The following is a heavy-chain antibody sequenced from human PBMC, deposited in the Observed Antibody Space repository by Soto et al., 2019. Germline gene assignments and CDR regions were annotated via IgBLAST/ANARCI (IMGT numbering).Heavy chain of an antibody. CDR1: GGTFSSYA. D-gene: IGHD3-22*01. J-gene: IGHJ6*02. V-gene: IGHV1-69*13. CDR3: ATNLSIVVVLHRPRPSYGMDV. CDR2: IIPIFGTA. Sequence: AVKVSCKASGGTFSSYAISWVRQAPGQGXEWMGGIIPIFGTANYAQKFQGRVTITADESTSTAYMELSSLRSEDTAVYYCATNLSIVVVLHRPRPSYGMDVWGQGTTVTVSS.